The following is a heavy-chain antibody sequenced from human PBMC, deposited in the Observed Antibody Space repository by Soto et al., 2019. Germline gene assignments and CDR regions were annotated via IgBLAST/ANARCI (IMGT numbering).Heavy chain of an antibody. D-gene: IGHD2-15*01. CDR1: GGSLSVSY. V-gene: IGHV4-34*01. CDR3: ARGGYCSGGSCYSVVFLGRGCNWFDP. Sequence: SDTLSLTCAVYGGSLSVSYWSGIRQPPGKGLEWIGEINHSGSTNYNPSLKSRVTISVDTSKNQFSLKLSSVTAADTAVYYCARGGYCSGGSCYSVVFLGRGCNWFDPWGQGTLVTVSS. J-gene: IGHJ5*02. CDR2: INHSGST.